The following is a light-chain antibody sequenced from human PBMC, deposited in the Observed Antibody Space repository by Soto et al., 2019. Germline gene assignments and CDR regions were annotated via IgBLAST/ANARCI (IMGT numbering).Light chain of an antibody. CDR2: GTS. V-gene: IGKV3-20*01. Sequence: EIVLTQSLGTLSLSPGERATLSCRASQSVYKNFLAWYQQKPGQAPRLIINGTSNRATGIPYRFSGSGAGTDLSLTIDSLEPEDFAVYFCQQYGSSPPTVGGGTKVAIK. CDR3: QQYGSSPPT. CDR1: QSVYKNF. J-gene: IGKJ4*01.